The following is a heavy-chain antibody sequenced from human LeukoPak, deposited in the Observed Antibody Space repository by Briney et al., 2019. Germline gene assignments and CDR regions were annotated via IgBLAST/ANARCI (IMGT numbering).Heavy chain of an antibody. CDR1: GYTFTGYF. CDR3: ARAPPGIAAAGTHYWYFDL. Sequence: ASVKVSCKASGYTFTGYFVHWVRQAPGQGLEWMGWINPDSGGTSYAQKFQGWVTMTRDTSITTAYMELSRLRSDDTAVYYCARAPPGIAAAGTHYWYFDLWGRGTLVTVSS. J-gene: IGHJ2*01. CDR2: INPDSGGT. V-gene: IGHV1-2*04. D-gene: IGHD6-13*01.